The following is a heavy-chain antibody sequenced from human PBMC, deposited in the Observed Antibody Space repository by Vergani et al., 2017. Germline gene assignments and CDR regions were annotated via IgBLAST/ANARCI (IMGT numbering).Heavy chain of an antibody. CDR1: GGTFSSYA. Sequence: QLVQSGAEVKKPGSSVKVSCKASGGTFSSYAISWVRQAPGQGLEWMGGIIPIFGTANYAQKFQGRVTITADESTSTAYMELSSLRSEDTAVYYCASWVTQQLVPEGWFDPWGQGTLVTVSS. CDR2: IIPIFGTA. D-gene: IGHD6-13*01. V-gene: IGHV1-69*01. J-gene: IGHJ5*02. CDR3: ASWVTQQLVPEGWFDP.